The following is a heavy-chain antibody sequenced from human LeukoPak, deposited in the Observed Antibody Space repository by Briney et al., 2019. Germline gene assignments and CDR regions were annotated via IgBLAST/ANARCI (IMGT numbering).Heavy chain of an antibody. J-gene: IGHJ4*02. CDR1: GDSISSGDYY. Sequence: SQTLSLTCTVSGDSISSGDYYWSWIRQPAGKGLEWIGRISSSGSTNYNPSLKSRVTISVDTSKNQFSLKLSSVTAADTAVYYCARGGLKLREYDYVWGSYRQYYFDYWGQGTLVTVSS. V-gene: IGHV4-61*02. CDR2: ISSSGST. CDR3: ARGGLKLREYDYVWGSYRQYYFDY. D-gene: IGHD3-16*02.